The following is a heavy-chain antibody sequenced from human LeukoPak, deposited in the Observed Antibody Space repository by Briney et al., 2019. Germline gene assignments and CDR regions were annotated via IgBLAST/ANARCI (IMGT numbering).Heavy chain of an antibody. V-gene: IGHV3-53*01. CDR2: ISSGGNT. CDR1: GFIVSSNY. D-gene: IGHD3-22*01. CDR3: AREVRGYYFDY. J-gene: IGHJ4*02. Sequence: PGGSLRLSCAASGFIVSSNYMSWVRQAPGKGLDWVSVISSGGNTYYADSVKGRFTISRDNSKNTVFLQMNSLRAEDTAVYYCAREVRGYYFDYWGQGTLVTVSS.